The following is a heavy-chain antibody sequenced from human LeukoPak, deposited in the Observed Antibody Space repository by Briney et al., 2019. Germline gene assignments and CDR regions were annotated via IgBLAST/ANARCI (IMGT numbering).Heavy chain of an antibody. Sequence: PGGSLRLSCAASGFTFSDYSIHWVRQAPGKGLEWVAVISYDGINKFYADSVTGRFTISRDNAKNSLYLQMNSLRAEDTAVYYCARDFQVWFGEAYGMDVWGKGTTVTVSS. V-gene: IGHV3-30*04. CDR2: ISYDGINK. D-gene: IGHD3-10*01. CDR3: ARDFQVWFGEAYGMDV. J-gene: IGHJ6*04. CDR1: GFTFSDYS.